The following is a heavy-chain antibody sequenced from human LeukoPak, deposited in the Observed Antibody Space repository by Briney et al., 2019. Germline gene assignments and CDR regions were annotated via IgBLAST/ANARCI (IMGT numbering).Heavy chain of an antibody. CDR1: GFTFSTLD. V-gene: IGHV3-13*04. J-gene: IGHJ4*02. D-gene: IGHD5-18*01. CDR3: AKDGDTATADY. CDR2: IDTAGNT. Sequence: GGSLTLSCAATGFTFSTLDMNWVRQATGKGLEWVSGIDTAGNTYYAGTVKGRFTISRDNSKNSLYLQMNSLRTEDTALYYCAKDGDTATADYWGQGTLVTVSS.